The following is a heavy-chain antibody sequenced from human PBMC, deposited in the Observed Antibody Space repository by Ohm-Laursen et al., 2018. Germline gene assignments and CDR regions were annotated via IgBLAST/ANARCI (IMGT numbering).Heavy chain of an antibody. CDR1: GVSISSGGYL. Sequence: TLSLTCSVSGVSISSGGYLWTWIRQHPGKGLEWIGYIYYSGSTSYNPSLKSLVTISFDTSKNQFSLNLNSVTAADTAVYYCAGADDTTMSVDFWGQGTTVTVSS. V-gene: IGHV4-31*01. J-gene: IGHJ6*02. CDR2: IYYSGST. CDR3: AGADDTTMSVDF. D-gene: IGHD5-18*01.